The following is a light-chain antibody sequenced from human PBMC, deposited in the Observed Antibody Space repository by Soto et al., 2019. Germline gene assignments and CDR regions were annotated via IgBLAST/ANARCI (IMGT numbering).Light chain of an antibody. CDR2: DAS. Sequence: DIVMTQSPATLSVSPGERATLSCRASPSVSSNLAWYQQRPGQAPRLLIYDASTRATGVPARFSGSGSGTEFTLTIGSLQSEDFAVYYCQQYSKWPLTFGGGTKVEIK. J-gene: IGKJ4*01. CDR1: PSVSSN. V-gene: IGKV3-15*01. CDR3: QQYSKWPLT.